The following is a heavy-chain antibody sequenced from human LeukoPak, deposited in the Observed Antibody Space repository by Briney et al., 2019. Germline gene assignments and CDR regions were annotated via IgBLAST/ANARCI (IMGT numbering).Heavy chain of an antibody. CDR1: GLTFSGSA. Sequence: GGSLRLSCAASGLTFSGSAMHWVRPASGKGLEWVGRIRSKANSYATAYAASVTGRFTISRDDSKNTAYLQMNSLKTEDTAVYYCTPSLYDILTGSDYWGQGTLVTVSS. CDR2: IRSKANSYAT. CDR3: TPSLYDILTGSDY. D-gene: IGHD3-9*01. J-gene: IGHJ4*02. V-gene: IGHV3-73*01.